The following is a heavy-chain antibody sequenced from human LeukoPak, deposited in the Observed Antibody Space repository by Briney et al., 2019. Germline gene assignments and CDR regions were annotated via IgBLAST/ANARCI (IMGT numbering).Heavy chain of an antibody. CDR1: GFTFSSYA. D-gene: IGHD1-26*01. V-gene: IGHV3-23*01. CDR3: AKDPSGSYYYYYGMDV. Sequence: SGGSLRLSCAASGFTFSSYAMSWVRQAPGKGLEWVSAISGSGGSTYYADSVKGRFTISRDNSKNTLYLQMNSLRAEDTAVYYCAKDPSGSYYYYYGMDVWGQGTTVTVSS. J-gene: IGHJ6*02. CDR2: ISGSGGST.